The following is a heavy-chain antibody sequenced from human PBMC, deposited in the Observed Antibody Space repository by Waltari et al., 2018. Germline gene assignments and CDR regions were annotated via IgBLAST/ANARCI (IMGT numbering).Heavy chain of an antibody. V-gene: IGHV1-18*04. D-gene: IGHD2-2*01. CDR2: ISGNNGHT. CDR3: AKDRHQLIEEGFLLALDP. CDR1: GYIFTNYG. J-gene: IGHJ5*02. Sequence: QVQLVQSGAEVKKSGASLKVSCKASGYIFTNYGISWVRQAPGQGLEWMGWISGNNGHTNIAQKFLGRLTMAKDTSTNTVYMELSRLTSDDTAVYYCAKDRHQLIEEGFLLALDPWGQGTLVTVSS.